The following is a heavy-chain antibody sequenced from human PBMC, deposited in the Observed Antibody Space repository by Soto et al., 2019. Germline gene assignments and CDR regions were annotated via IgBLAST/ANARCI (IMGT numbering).Heavy chain of an antibody. J-gene: IGHJ4*02. Sequence: SETLSLTCTVSGGSISSGGYYWSWIRQHPGKGLEWIGYIYYSGSTYYNPSLKSRVTISVDTSKNQFSLKLSSVTAADTAVSSFSCCLFNLFRGGNQFYDYWGQGTLVTVSS. CDR2: IYYSGST. D-gene: IGHD2-21*01. CDR1: GGSISSGGYY. V-gene: IGHV4-31*03. CDR3: SCCLFNLFRGGNQFYDY.